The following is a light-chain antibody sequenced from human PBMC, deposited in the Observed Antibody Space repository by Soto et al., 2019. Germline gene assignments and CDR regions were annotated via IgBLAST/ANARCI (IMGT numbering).Light chain of an antibody. CDR3: QQYGSSGT. CDR1: QSVSNNY. J-gene: IGKJ1*01. V-gene: IGKV3-20*01. Sequence: EIVLRQSPGTLSLSPGERATLSCMSSQSVSNNYLACYQQKPGQAPRLLIYGASNRATGIPDRFSGSGSGTDFTLTISRLEPEDFAVYYCQQYGSSGTFGQGTKVDIK. CDR2: GAS.